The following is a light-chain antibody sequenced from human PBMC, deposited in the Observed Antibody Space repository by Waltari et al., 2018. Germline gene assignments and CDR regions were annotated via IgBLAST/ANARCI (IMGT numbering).Light chain of an antibody. J-gene: IGLJ2*01. CDR3: QTWGTGIVV. CDR1: SGHSDHA. V-gene: IGLV4-69*01. Sequence: QLVLTQSPSASASLGASVKFTCPLSSGHSDHAIACHRQQPEKGPRYLMKINSDGSHTKGDGIPDRFSGSSSGTERYLTISSLQSEDEADYYCQTWGTGIVVFGGGTKLTVL. CDR2: INSDGSH.